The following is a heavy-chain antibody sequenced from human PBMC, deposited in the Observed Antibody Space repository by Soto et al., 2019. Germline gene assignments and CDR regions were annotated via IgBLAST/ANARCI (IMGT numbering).Heavy chain of an antibody. CDR1: GYIFHNYW. J-gene: IGHJ4*02. Sequence: GESLKISCQASGYIFHNYWIGWVRQMPGKGLEWLGIIYPGDSNIRYNPSFQGQVTISADKSLSTTYLHWSSLKASDTAMYYCARQRYFVYWDQGTLVTVSS. CDR3: ARQRYFVY. V-gene: IGHV5-51*01. CDR2: IYPGDSNI.